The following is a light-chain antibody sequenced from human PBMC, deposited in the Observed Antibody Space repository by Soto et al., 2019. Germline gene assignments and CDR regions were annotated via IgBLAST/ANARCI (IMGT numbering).Light chain of an antibody. J-gene: IGKJ4*01. CDR3: QQIFSAPLT. V-gene: IGKV1-39*01. CDR2: AAS. Sequence: DIQMTQSPSSLSASVGDRATITCRASQSITTYLNWYRQKPGKAPKLLIYAASSLQSGVPSRFSGRGSETVFTLSISSLQPEEFATYVCQQIFSAPLTFGGGTNVEIK. CDR1: QSITTY.